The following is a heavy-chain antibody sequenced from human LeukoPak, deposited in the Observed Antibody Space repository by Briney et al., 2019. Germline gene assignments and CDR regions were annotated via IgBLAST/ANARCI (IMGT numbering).Heavy chain of an antibody. CDR3: ATTRRDYDFWSGYRSIDY. CDR1: GFTFSSYW. CDR2: INSDGSST. Sequence: PGGSLRLSCAASGFTFSSYWMHWVRQAPGKGLVWVSRINSDGSSTSYADSVKGRFTISRDNPKNTLYLQMNSLRAEDTAVYYCATTRRDYDFWSGYRSIDYWGQGSLVTVSS. V-gene: IGHV3-74*01. D-gene: IGHD3-3*01. J-gene: IGHJ4*02.